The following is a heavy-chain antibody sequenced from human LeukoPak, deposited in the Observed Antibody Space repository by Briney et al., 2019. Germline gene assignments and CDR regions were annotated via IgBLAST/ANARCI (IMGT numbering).Heavy chain of an antibody. D-gene: IGHD2-15*01. J-gene: IGHJ4*02. Sequence: NAGESLKISCKGSGYIFTSYWIGWVRQMPGKGLEWMGIIYPGDSDTRYSPSFQGQVTISADKSISTAYLQWSSLKASDTATYYCARQYCSGGSCYSDYWGQGTLVTVSS. CDR2: IYPGDSDT. CDR3: ARQYCSGGSCYSDY. CDR1: GYIFTSYW. V-gene: IGHV5-51*01.